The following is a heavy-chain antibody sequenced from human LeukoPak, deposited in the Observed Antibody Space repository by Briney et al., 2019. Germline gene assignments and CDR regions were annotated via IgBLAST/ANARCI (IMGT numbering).Heavy chain of an antibody. D-gene: IGHD6-19*01. V-gene: IGHV7-4-1*02. CDR3: ARAHIAVAVVAAFDI. Sequence: RASVKVSCKASGYTFTSYAMNWVRQAPGQGREWMGWINTNTGNPTYAQGFTGRFVFSLDTSVSTAYLQISGLKAEDTAVYYCARAHIAVAVVAAFDIWGQGTMVTVSS. J-gene: IGHJ3*02. CDR1: GYTFTSYA. CDR2: INTNTGNP.